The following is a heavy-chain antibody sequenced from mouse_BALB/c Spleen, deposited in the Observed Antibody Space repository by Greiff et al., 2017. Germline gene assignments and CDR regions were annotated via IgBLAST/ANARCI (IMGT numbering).Heavy chain of an antibody. CDR1: GYTFTSYY. D-gene: IGHD2-12*01. V-gene: IGHV1S56*01. CDR2: IYPGNVNT. Sequence: QVQLQQSGPELVKPGASVRISCKASGYTFTSYYIHWVKQRPGQGLEWIGWIYPGNVNTKYNEKFKGKATLTADKSSSTAYMQLSSLTSEDSAVYFCARMRSGGYLVNYAMDYWGQGTSVTVSS. J-gene: IGHJ4*01. CDR3: ARMRSGGYLVNYAMDY.